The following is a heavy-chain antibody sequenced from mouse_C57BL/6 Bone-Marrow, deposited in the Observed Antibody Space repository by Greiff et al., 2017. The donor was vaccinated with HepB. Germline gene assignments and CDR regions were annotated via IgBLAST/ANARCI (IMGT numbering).Heavy chain of an antibody. CDR2: INYDGSST. CDR1: GFTFSDYY. D-gene: IGHD1-1*01. J-gene: IGHJ4*01. CDR3: ARERRYCSSSYYAMDY. Sequence: DVMLVESEGGLVQPGSSMKLSCTASGFTFSDYYMAWVRQVPEKGLEWVANINYDGSSTYYLDSLKSRFLISRDNAKNILYLQMSSLKSEDTATYYWARERRYCSSSYYAMDYWGQGTSVTVAS. V-gene: IGHV5-16*01.